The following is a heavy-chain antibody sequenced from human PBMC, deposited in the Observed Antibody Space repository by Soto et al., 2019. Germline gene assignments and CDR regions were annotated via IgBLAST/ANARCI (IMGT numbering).Heavy chain of an antibody. Sequence: PXVSLRLSCAASGFTFSSYAMSGVRQAPGKGLEWVSAISGSGGSTYYADSVKGRFTISRDNSKNTLYLQMNSLRAEDTAVYYCAKAKIQLLGYFDYWGQGTLVTVS. CDR1: GFTFSSYA. CDR3: AKAKIQLLGYFDY. D-gene: IGHD5-18*01. V-gene: IGHV3-23*01. J-gene: IGHJ4*02. CDR2: ISGSGGST.